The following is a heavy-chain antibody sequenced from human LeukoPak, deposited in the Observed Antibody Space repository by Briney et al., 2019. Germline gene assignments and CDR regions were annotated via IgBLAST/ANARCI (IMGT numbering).Heavy chain of an antibody. V-gene: IGHV1-69*13. CDR1: GGTFSSYA. CDR2: IIPIFGTA. Sequence: ASVNVSCKASGGTFSSYAISWVRQAPGQGLEWMGGIIPIFGTADYAQKFQGRVTITADESTSTAYMELSSLRSEDTAVYYCARLLGYCSSTSCPSPDWGQGTLVTVSS. D-gene: IGHD2-2*01. J-gene: IGHJ4*02. CDR3: ARLLGYCSSTSCPSPD.